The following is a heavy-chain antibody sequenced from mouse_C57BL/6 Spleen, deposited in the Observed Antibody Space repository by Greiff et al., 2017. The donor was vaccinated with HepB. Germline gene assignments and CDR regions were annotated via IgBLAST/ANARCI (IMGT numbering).Heavy chain of an antibody. Sequence: VQLQQSGAELVKPGASVKMSCKASGYTFTSYWITWVKQRPGQGLEWIGDIYPGSGSTNYNEKFKSKATLTVDTSSSTAYMQLSSLTSEDSAVYYCARQDSSGRYYYAMDYWGQGTSVTVSS. J-gene: IGHJ4*01. CDR2: IYPGSGST. CDR3: ARQDSSGRYYYAMDY. CDR1: GYTFTSYW. V-gene: IGHV1-55*01. D-gene: IGHD3-2*02.